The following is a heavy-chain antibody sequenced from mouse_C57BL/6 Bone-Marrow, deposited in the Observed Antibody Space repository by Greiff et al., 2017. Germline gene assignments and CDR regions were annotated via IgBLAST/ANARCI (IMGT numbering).Heavy chain of an antibody. V-gene: IGHV1-15*01. D-gene: IGHD2-5*01. CDR2: IDPETGGT. CDR3: TRRYSNPYYYAMDY. J-gene: IGHJ4*01. CDR1: GYTFTDYE. Sequence: QVQLQQSGAELVRPGASVTLSCKASGYTFTDYEMHWVKQTPVHGLEWIGAIDPETGGTAYNQKFKGKAILTADKSSSTAYMELRSLTSEDSAVYYCTRRYSNPYYYAMDYWGQGTSVTVSS.